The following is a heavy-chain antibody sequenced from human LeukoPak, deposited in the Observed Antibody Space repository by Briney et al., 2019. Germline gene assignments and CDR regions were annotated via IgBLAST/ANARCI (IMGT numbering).Heavy chain of an antibody. CDR1: VGTFSNYA. J-gene: IGHJ6*02. D-gene: IGHD4-11*01. CDR2: LIPMLGIA. V-gene: IGHV1-69*04. Sequence: SVKVSYKASVGTFSNYAISWVRQAPGQGLEWMGRLIPMLGIANYAQKFQGRVTITADKSTSTAYMELSSLRSEDTAVYYCARDQEAVTTDYFYYGMDVWGQGTTLTVSS. CDR3: ARDQEAVTTDYFYYGMDV.